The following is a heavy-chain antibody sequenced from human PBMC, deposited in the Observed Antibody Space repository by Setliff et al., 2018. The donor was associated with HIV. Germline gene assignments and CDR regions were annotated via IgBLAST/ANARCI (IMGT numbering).Heavy chain of an antibody. Sequence: SETLSLTCAVYGGSFSGYYWSWIRQPPGKGLAWIGEINHDRTINYNPSLKSRVTISVDTSKNQFSLTLNSVTAADTAVYYCARGSRQLTSFGVVFKTNYYFMDVRGKGTAVTVSS. CDR3: ARGSRQLTSFGVVFKTNYYFMDV. CDR1: GGSFSGYY. J-gene: IGHJ6*03. D-gene: IGHD3-3*01. V-gene: IGHV4-34*01. CDR2: INHDRTI.